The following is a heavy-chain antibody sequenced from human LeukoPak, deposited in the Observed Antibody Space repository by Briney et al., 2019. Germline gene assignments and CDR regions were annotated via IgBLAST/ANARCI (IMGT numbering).Heavy chain of an antibody. J-gene: IGHJ4*02. D-gene: IGHD3-22*01. CDR1: GFTFSTYW. CDR2: IRYDGSNK. Sequence: GGSLRLSCAASGFTFSTYWMSWVRQAPGKGLEWVAFIRYDGSNKYYADSVKGRFTISRDNSKNTLYLQMNSLRAEDTAVYYCAKDGGWLLLLFYFDYWGQGTLVTVSS. CDR3: AKDGGWLLLLFYFDY. V-gene: IGHV3-30*02.